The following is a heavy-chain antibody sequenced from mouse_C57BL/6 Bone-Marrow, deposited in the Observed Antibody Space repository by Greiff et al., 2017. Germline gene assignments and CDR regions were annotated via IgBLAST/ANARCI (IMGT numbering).Heavy chain of an antibody. V-gene: IGHV5-17*01. J-gene: IGHJ4*01. CDR1: GFTFSDYG. D-gene: IGHD1-1*01. Sequence: LQESGGGLVKPGGSLKLSCAASGFTFSDYGMHWVRQAPEKGLEWVAYISSGSSTIYYADTVKGRFTISRDNAKNTLFLQMTSLRSEDTAMYYCARPTTVVARDYYAMDYWGQGTSVTVSS. CDR3: ARPTTVVARDYYAMDY. CDR2: ISSGSSTI.